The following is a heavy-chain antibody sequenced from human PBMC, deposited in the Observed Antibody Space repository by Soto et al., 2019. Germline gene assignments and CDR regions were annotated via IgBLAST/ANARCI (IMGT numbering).Heavy chain of an antibody. CDR3: VREDDGGDRDYYGLDV. CDR1: GGSLNSEHYH. D-gene: IGHD2-21*02. J-gene: IGHJ6*02. CDR2: IHYTGSV. Sequence: QIQLQESGPGLVRPSQTLSLTCTVSGGSLNSEHYHWTWIRQAPGKGLEWIGYIHYTGSVRYNPSLQSQITRSVDTSKNLFSLNLSSVTAADTAVYFCVREDDGGDRDYYGLDVWGQGTMVTVSS. V-gene: IGHV4-30-4*01.